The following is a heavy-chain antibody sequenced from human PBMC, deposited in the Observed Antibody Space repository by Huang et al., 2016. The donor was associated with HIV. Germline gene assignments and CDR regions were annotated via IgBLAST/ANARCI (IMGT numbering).Heavy chain of an antibody. Sequence: EVQLVQSRGGLLRPGGSLRVSCAASGFTFSGSAIHWVRQTSGKGLEWVGRIKTKNDNYATAFTASLEGRFTVSRDDSRNTAYLQMNSLKTEDTAVYYRTRLRNGDDAFDIWGQGTTVTVSS. CDR2: IKTKNDNYAT. CDR1: GFTFSGSA. V-gene: IGHV3-73*01. CDR3: TRLRNGDDAFDI. J-gene: IGHJ3*02.